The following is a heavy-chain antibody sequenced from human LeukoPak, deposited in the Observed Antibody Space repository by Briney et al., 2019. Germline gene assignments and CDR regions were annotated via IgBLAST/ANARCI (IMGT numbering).Heavy chain of an antibody. CDR1: GGTFSSYA. D-gene: IGHD3-22*01. V-gene: IGHV1-69*06. CDR2: IIPIFGTA. CDR3: ARDKGDSSGYRYWYFDL. Sequence: ASVKVSCKASGGTFSSYAISWVRQAPGQGLEWMGGIIPIFGTANYAQKFQGRVTITADKSTSTAYMELSSLRSEDTAVYYCARDKGDSSGYRYWYFDLWGRGTLVTVSS. J-gene: IGHJ2*01.